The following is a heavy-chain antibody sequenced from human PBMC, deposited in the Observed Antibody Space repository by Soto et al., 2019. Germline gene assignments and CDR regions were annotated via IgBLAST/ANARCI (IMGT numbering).Heavy chain of an antibody. CDR2: ISHDGSNE. Sequence: VGSLRLSCSSSVFSVNTYGVHCVRQSPGKWLEWVAVISHDGSNEYYADSVKGRFTISRDNSKNTLYLQMKSLRVEDTAVYYCLKDLSPGGSEASLDPHRHGMNGWGQGTRVSVSS. D-gene: IGHD3-10*01. CDR3: LKDLSPGGSEASLDPHRHGMNG. CDR1: VFSVNTYG. V-gene: IGHV3-30*18. J-gene: IGHJ6*02.